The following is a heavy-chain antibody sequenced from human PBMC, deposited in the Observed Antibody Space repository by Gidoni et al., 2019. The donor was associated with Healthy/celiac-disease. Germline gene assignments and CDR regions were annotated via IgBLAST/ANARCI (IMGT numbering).Heavy chain of an antibody. V-gene: IGHV4-61*02. D-gene: IGHD3-22*01. Sequence: QVQLQESGPGLVKPSQTLSLTCTVSGGSISSGSYYWSWFRQPAGKGLEWIGRIYTSGSTNYNPSLKSRVTISVDTSKNQFSLKLSSVTAADTAVYYCARDAYYDSSGYVYYFDYWGQGTLVTVSS. CDR2: IYTSGST. CDR1: GGSISSGSYY. CDR3: ARDAYYDSSGYVYYFDY. J-gene: IGHJ4*02.